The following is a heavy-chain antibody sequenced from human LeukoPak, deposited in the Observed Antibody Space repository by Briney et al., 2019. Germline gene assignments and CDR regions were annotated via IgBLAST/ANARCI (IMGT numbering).Heavy chain of an antibody. CDR1: EYSFTSYW. Sequence: GESLKISCKGSEYSFTSYWIGWVRQMPGKGLEWMGIIYPGDSDTRYSPSFQGQVTISADKSISTAYLQWSSLKASDTAMYYCARQRSRASTPFDYWGQGTLVTVSS. CDR2: IYPGDSDT. J-gene: IGHJ4*02. CDR3: ARQRSRASTPFDY. V-gene: IGHV5-51*01.